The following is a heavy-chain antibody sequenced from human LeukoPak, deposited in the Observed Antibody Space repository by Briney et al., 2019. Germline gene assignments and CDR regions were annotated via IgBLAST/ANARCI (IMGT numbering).Heavy chain of an antibody. D-gene: IGHD5-18*01. V-gene: IGHV1-46*01. CDR1: GYTFTSYY. Sequence: GASVKVSCKASGYTFTSYYMHWVRQAPGQGLEWMGIINPSGGSTSYAQKFQGRVTMTRDTSTSTVYIELSSLRSEDTAVYYCARAHVDTAMVTGRFDYWGQGTLVTVSS. CDR3: ARAHVDTAMVTGRFDY. CDR2: INPSGGST. J-gene: IGHJ4*02.